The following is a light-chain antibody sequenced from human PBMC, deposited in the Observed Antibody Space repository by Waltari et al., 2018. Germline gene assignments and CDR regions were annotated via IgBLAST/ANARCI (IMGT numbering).Light chain of an antibody. Sequence: QSALTQPPSASGSPGQSVTISCTGTSSDVGGYHYVSWYQQHPGKAPKLMIYEVSKRPSGVPDRFSGSKSGNPASLTVSGLQAEDEADYYCSSYAGSNNWVFGGGTKLTVL. J-gene: IGLJ3*02. V-gene: IGLV2-8*01. CDR3: SSYAGSNNWV. CDR1: SSDVGGYHY. CDR2: EVS.